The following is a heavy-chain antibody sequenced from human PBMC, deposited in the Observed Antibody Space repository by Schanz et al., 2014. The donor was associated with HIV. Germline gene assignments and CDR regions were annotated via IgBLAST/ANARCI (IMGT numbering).Heavy chain of an antibody. CDR3: ARGIVGATPAFDI. Sequence: QVQLVQSGAEVKKPGASVKVSCKASGYTFTNYFIHWVRQAPGQGLEWMGWINPNSGDTDYAQKFQGRVTMTRDTSISTAYMELSRLRSDDTAVYYCARGIVGATPAFDIWGQGTKVTVSS. J-gene: IGHJ3*02. CDR2: INPNSGDT. V-gene: IGHV1-2*02. D-gene: IGHD1-26*01. CDR1: GYTFTNYF.